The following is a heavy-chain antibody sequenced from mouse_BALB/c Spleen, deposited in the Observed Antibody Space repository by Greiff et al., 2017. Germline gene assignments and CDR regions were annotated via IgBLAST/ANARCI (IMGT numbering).Heavy chain of an antibody. D-gene: IGHD2-2*01. CDR3: ARGYDGAWFAY. V-gene: IGHV5-12-2*01. CDR2: ISNGGGST. J-gene: IGHJ3*01. Sequence: DVKLVESGGGLVQPGGSLKLSCAASGFTFSSYTMSWVRQTPEKRLEWVAYISNGGGSTYYPDTVKGRFTISRDNAKHTLYLQMSRLKSEDTAMYYCARGYDGAWFAYWGQGTLVTVSA. CDR1: GFTFSSYT.